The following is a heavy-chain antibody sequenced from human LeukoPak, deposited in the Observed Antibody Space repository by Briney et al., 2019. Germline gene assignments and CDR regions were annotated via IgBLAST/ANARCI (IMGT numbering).Heavy chain of an antibody. V-gene: IGHV3-15*01. Sequence: GGSLRLSCAASGLTFSNAWMSWVRQAPGKGLEWVGRINSRTDGGTTDYAAPVKGRFTISRDDSKNTLYLQMNSLKTEDTAVYYCTTFIVVVPAASRRDYWGQGTLVTVSS. D-gene: IGHD2-2*01. CDR2: INSRTDGGTT. CDR3: TTFIVVVPAASRRDY. CDR1: GLTFSNAW. J-gene: IGHJ4*02.